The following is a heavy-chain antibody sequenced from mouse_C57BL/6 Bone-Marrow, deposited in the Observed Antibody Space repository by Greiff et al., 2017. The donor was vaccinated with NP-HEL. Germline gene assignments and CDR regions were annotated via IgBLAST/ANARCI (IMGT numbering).Heavy chain of an antibody. D-gene: IGHD2-5*01. CDR1: GYTFTDYY. CDR3: ARDYSKPWFAY. V-gene: IGHV1-26*01. Sequence: VQLQQSGPELVKPGASVKISCKASGYTFTDYYMNWVKQSHGKSLEWIGDINPNNGGTSYNQKFKGKATLTVDKSSSTAYMELRSLTSEDSAVYYCARDYSKPWFAYWGQGTLVTVSA. J-gene: IGHJ3*01. CDR2: INPNNGGT.